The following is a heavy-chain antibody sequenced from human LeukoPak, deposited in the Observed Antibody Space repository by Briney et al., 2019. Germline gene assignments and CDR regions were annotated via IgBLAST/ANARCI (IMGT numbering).Heavy chain of an antibody. J-gene: IGHJ4*02. CDR3: AKVMQDRSMNMHFDY. D-gene: IGHD2-15*01. CDR2: ISGSGGST. CDR1: GFTFSTYA. V-gene: IGHV3-23*01. Sequence: PGGSLRLSCAASGFTFSTYAMSWVRQAPGTGLEWVSAISGSGGSTYYADSVEGRFTVSRDSSKNTLNLQMNSLRAEDTAVYYCAKVMQDRSMNMHFDYWGPGTQVTVSS.